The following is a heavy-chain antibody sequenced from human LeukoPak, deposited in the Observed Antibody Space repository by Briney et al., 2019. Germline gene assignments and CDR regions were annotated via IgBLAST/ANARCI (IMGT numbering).Heavy chain of an antibody. V-gene: IGHV4-34*01. D-gene: IGHD2-2*02. Sequence: PSETLSLTCAVSGGSFSGYYWSWIRQPPGKGLEWIGEINHSGSTNYNPSLKSRVTISVDTSKNQFSLKLSSVTAADTAVYYCARARGGYCSSTSCYTGRYYFDYWGQGTLVTVSS. CDR3: ARARGGYCSSTSCYTGRYYFDY. CDR1: GGSFSGYY. J-gene: IGHJ4*02. CDR2: INHSGST.